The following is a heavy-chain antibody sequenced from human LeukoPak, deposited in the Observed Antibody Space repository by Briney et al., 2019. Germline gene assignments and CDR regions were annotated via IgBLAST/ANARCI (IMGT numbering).Heavy chain of an antibody. V-gene: IGHV3-21*06. J-gene: IGHJ4*02. D-gene: IGHD3-10*01. Sequence: GGSLRLSCVASGFTFNSFAMHWVRLSPGKGLEWVSSITGSGPYMLYADSVKHRFTISRDNTKNLLYLEMNSLRAEDTAMYFCVRDVGAVRGEVYFDYWGQGTLVTVSS. CDR2: ITGSGPYM. CDR3: VRDVGAVRGEVYFDY. CDR1: GFTFNSFA.